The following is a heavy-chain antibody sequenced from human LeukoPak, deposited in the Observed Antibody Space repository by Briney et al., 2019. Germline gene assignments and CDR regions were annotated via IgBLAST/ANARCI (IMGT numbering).Heavy chain of an antibody. CDR3: AASIAANDAFDI. CDR1: GLTLSRYW. CDR2: ISSSSSTI. V-gene: IGHV3-48*04. J-gene: IGHJ3*02. D-gene: IGHD6-6*01. Sequence: GGSLRLSCAASGLTLSRYWMTWVRQAPGKGLEWVSYISSSSSTIYYADSVKGRFTISRDNAKNSLYLQMNSLRAEDTAVYYCAASIAANDAFDIWSQGTMVTVSS.